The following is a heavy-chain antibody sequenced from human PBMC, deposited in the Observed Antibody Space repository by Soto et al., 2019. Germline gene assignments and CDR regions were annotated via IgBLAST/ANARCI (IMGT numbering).Heavy chain of an antibody. D-gene: IGHD6-19*01. V-gene: IGHV3-30*18. CDR3: EKDRLGSGWYFVYGDWLDS. CDR2: ISYDGSNK. Sequence: QVQLVESGGGVVQPGKSLRLSCAASGFTFSTYGMHWVRQAPGKGLEWLAVISYDGSNKYYADSVKGRFTVSRDNSKNTVYLQMNSLRTEDTAMYYCEKDRLGSGWYFVYGDWLDSWGQGTLVTVSS. CDR1: GFTFSTYG. J-gene: IGHJ5*01.